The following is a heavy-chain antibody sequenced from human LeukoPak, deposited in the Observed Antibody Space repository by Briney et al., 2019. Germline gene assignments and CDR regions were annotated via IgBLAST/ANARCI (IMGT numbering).Heavy chain of an antibody. D-gene: IGHD4-17*01. Sequence: SETLSLTCTVSGGSISTYHWSWIRQPPEKGLEWIGYISYSGSTNYNPSLQSRVTISVSTSKNQFSLKLTSVIAADTAVYYCAREPTLTTFGYWGQGTLVTVSS. CDR1: GGSISTYH. CDR2: ISYSGST. CDR3: AREPTLTTFGY. J-gene: IGHJ4*02. V-gene: IGHV4-59*01.